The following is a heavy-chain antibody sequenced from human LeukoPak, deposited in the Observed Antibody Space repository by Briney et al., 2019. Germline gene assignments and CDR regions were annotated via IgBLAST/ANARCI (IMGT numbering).Heavy chain of an antibody. D-gene: IGHD2-21*02. CDR2: IIPIFGTA. CDR3: ARSLAYCGGDCYFDY. V-gene: IGHV1-69*01. CDR1: GGTFSSYA. Sequence: GASVKVPCKASGGTFSSYAISWVRQAPGQGLEWMGGIIPIFGTANYAQKFQGRVTITADESTSTAYMELSSLRSEDTAVYYCARSLAYCGGDCYFDYWGQGTLVTVSS. J-gene: IGHJ4*02.